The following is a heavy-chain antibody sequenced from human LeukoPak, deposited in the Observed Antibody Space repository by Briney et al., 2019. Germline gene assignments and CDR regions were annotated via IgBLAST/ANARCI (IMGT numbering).Heavy chain of an antibody. J-gene: IGHJ5*02. V-gene: IGHV3-48*04. CDR1: GFTFSSYT. CDR3: ARGPPLFDP. Sequence: GGSLRLSCAASGFTFSSYTMNWVRQAPGKGLEWVSYIDLSGSTLYYVDSVKGRFTISRDNGKNSLYLQMNSLRAEDTAVYYCARGPPLFDPWGQGTLVAVSS. CDR2: IDLSGSTL.